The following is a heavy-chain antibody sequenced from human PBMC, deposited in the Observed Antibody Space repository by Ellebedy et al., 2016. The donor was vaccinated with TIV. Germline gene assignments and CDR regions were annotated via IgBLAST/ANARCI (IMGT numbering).Heavy chain of an antibody. J-gene: IGHJ4*02. V-gene: IGHV3-23*01. D-gene: IGHD4-17*01. CDR1: GLTFSNYA. CDR3: AEGGYGDCIDY. CDR2: ISISGGST. Sequence: GGSLRLSCAASGLTFSNYAMSWVRQAPGKGLEWVSAISISGGSTYYADSVKGRFTISRDNSKNTLYLQMNSLRAEDTAVYCCAEGGYGDCIDYWGQGTLVTVSS.